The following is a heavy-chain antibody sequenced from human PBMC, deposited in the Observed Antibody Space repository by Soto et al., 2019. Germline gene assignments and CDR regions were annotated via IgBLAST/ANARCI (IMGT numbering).Heavy chain of an antibody. CDR3: ARGGGLDD. V-gene: IGHV1-3*01. CDR1: GYSLTSFP. J-gene: IGHJ4*02. CDR2: INAANGYT. Sequence: QDQLVQSGAEVKKPGASVKVSCKASGYSLTSFPIHWVRQAPGQGLECMGWINAANGYTRYSQKFQGRVTITRDTPATTAYMDLSSLTSEDTAVYYCARGGGLDDWGQGTLITVSS. D-gene: IGHD3-10*01.